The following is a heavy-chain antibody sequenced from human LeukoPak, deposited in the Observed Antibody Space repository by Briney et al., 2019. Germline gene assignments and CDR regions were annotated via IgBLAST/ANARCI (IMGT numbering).Heavy chain of an antibody. D-gene: IGHD6-6*01. Sequence: GESLKISCKGSGFTFSSYWIGWVRQMPGKGLEWMGTIYPGDSDTRYSPSFQGQVTISADNSITTAYLQWSSLKASDTAMYYCARSAAARRGLYFDYWGQGTLVTISS. CDR3: ARSAAARRGLYFDY. J-gene: IGHJ4*02. CDR2: IYPGDSDT. V-gene: IGHV5-51*01. CDR1: GFTFSSYW.